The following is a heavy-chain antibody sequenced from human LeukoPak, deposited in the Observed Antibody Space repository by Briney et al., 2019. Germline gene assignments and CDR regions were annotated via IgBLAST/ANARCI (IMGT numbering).Heavy chain of an antibody. D-gene: IGHD4-23*01. Sequence: SSETLSLTCTVSGGSISSGGYCWSWIRQHPRKGLEWIGYIHYSGSTYYNSSLRSRLTISVDTSKNQFSLNLSSVTAADTAVYYCARAPATMVTHTPFDSWGQGTLVTVSS. CDR2: IHYSGST. V-gene: IGHV4-31*03. CDR3: ARAPATMVTHTPFDS. CDR1: GGSISSGGYC. J-gene: IGHJ4*02.